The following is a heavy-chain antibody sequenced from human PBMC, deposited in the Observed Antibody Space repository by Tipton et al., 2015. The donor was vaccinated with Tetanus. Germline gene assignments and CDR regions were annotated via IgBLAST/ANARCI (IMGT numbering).Heavy chain of an antibody. CDR1: GGTFSSYA. Sequence: QMQLVQSGAEVKKPGSSVKVSCKASGGTFSSYAISWVRQAPGQGLEWMGGIIPIFGTANYAQKFQGRVTITADESTSPAYMELSSLRSEDTAVYYCASRGYCSSTSCYTSGGYYYYYGMDVWGQGTTVTVSS. CDR2: IIPIFGTA. CDR3: ASRGYCSSTSCYTSGGYYYYYGMDV. V-gene: IGHV1-69*01. D-gene: IGHD2-2*02. J-gene: IGHJ6*02.